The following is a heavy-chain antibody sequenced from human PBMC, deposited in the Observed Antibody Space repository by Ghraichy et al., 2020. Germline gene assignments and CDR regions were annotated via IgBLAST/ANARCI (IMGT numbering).Heavy chain of an antibody. J-gene: IGHJ6*02. CDR1: GYTFSGYA. D-gene: IGHD3-16*01. CDR3: ARGLGGNPNYYYDGLDV. V-gene: IGHV7-4-1*02. CDR2: INTYNGNP. Sequence: ASVKVSCKASGYTFSGYALNWVRQAPGQGLEWMGWINTYNGNPTYDEGFTGRFVFSLDTSVSTAFLQITSLKAEDTAVYFCARGLGGNPNYYYDGLDVWGQGTANTVSS.